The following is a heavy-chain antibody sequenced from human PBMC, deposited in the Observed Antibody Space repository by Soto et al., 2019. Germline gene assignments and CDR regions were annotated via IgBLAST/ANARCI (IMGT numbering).Heavy chain of an antibody. CDR1: GYTLTELS. CDR2: FDPEDGET. D-gene: IGHD5-12*01. CDR3: ATVGERQWLPFDY. V-gene: IGHV1-24*01. J-gene: IGHJ4*02. Sequence: ASVKVSCKVSGYTLTELSMHWVRQAPGKGLEWMGGFDPEDGETIYAQKFQGRVTMTEDTSTDTAYMELSSLRSEDTAAYYCATVGERQWLPFDYWGQGTLVTVSS.